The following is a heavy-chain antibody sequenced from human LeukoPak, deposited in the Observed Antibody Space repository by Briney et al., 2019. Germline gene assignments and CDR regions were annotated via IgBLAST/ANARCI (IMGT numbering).Heavy chain of an antibody. D-gene: IGHD4-23*01. Sequence: ASVKVSCKASGYTFPSYFMHWVRQAPGQGLEWMGIINPTGGSTTYAQKFQGRVTMTEDTSTDTAYMELSSLRSEDTAVYYCATQSVKNYYYYYGMDVWGQGTTVTVSS. V-gene: IGHV1-46*01. CDR1: GYTFPSYF. J-gene: IGHJ6*02. CDR3: ATQSVKNYYYYYGMDV. CDR2: INPTGGST.